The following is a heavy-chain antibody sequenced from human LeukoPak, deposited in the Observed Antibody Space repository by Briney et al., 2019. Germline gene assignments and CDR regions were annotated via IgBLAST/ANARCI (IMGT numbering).Heavy chain of an antibody. J-gene: IGHJ6*03. Sequence: SETLSLTCTVSGVSIRCYYWSWIRQPAGKGLEWIGRIYTSGSTNYNPSLKSRVTISLDKSKNQFSLTLSSVTAADTAVYYCARILFGSTSPTRYYYYMDVWGKGATVTVSS. CDR2: IYTSGST. V-gene: IGHV4-4*07. CDR1: GVSIRCYY. D-gene: IGHD2-2*01. CDR3: ARILFGSTSPTRYYYYMDV.